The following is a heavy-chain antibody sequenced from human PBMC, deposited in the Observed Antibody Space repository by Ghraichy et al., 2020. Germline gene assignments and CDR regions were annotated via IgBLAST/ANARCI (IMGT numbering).Heavy chain of an antibody. D-gene: IGHD1-1*01. Sequence: GGSLRLSCAASGFTFSSYAMHWVRQAPGKGLEWVSVVGDSGVNKFHADSVKGRFTISRDNSMNTLYLQMNSLRAEDTAVYYCAKRMLAGTPAGAFDIWGQGTMVTVSS. CDR1: GFTFSSYA. J-gene: IGHJ3*02. CDR2: VGDSGVNK. V-gene: IGHV3-23*01. CDR3: AKRMLAGTPAGAFDI.